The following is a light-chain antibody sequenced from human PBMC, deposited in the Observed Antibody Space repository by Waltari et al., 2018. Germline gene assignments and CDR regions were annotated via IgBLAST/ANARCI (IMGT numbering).Light chain of an antibody. CDR3: QSYESRMGWV. CDR1: SSNICAGSD. V-gene: IGLV1-40*01. J-gene: IGLJ3*02. CDR2: ANT. Sequence: QSVLTQPPSVSGSPWPTVTISCTLGSSNICAGSDVPWYQQFPGASPRLLTNANTKRPSGVPDRFSGSKSGASASLAITGLQAEDEADYYCQSYESRMGWVFGGGTKLTVL.